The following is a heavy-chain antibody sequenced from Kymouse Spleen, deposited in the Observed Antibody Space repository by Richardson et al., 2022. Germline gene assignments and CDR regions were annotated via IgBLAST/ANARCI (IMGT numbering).Heavy chain of an antibody. J-gene: IGHJ6*02. CDR2: INHSGST. V-gene: IGHV4-34*01. D-gene: IGHD6-19*01. CDR3: ARLAVAGTDYYYGMDV. Sequence: QVQLQQWGAGLLKPSETLSLTCAVYGGSFSGYYWSWIRQPPGKGLEWIGEINHSGSTNYNPSLKSRVTISVDTSKNQFSLKLSSVTAADTAVYYCARLAVAGTDYYYGMDVWGQGTTVTVSS. CDR1: GGSFSGYY.